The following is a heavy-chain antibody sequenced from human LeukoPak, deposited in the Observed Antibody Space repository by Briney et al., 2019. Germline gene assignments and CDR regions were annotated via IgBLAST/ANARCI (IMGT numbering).Heavy chain of an antibody. CDR2: IYHSGST. J-gene: IGHJ4*02. Sequence: SETLSLTCTVSGYSIRSGYYWGWIRQPPGKGLEWIGNIYHSGSTYYNPSLKSRVTISVDTSKNQFSLKLSSVTAADTAVCYCARDGTSSSCSSTSCYQDYWGQGTLVTVSS. D-gene: IGHD2-2*01. CDR3: ARDGTSSSCSSTSCYQDY. CDR1: GYSIRSGYY. V-gene: IGHV4-38-2*02.